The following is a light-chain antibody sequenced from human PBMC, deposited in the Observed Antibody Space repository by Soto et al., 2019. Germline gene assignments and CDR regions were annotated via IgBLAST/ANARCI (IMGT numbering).Light chain of an antibody. V-gene: IGKV1-5*01. Sequence: DIHMAHSACTLSSWFVDRVTITCRASQTISSWLAWYQQIPGKAPKLLIYDASNLESGVPSRFSGSGSGTEFTLTISRLQTEDFAVYYCQQYENYWTFGQGTKVDIK. J-gene: IGKJ1*01. CDR2: DAS. CDR1: QTISSW. CDR3: QQYENYWT.